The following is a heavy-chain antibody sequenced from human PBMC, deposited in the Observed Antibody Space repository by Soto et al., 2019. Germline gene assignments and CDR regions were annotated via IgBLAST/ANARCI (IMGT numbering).Heavy chain of an antibody. D-gene: IGHD3-16*01. J-gene: IGHJ6*02. CDR2: IRSKANSYTT. CDR1: GFTFSDHK. Sequence: GGSLRLSCAASGFTFSDHKMDWVRQAPGKGLEWVGRIRSKANSYTTEYAASVKGRFIISRDDSKNSLYLQMNSLKTEDTAVYYCTRLRVFRLATTSYPTMDVWGQGNTVTVSS. V-gene: IGHV3-72*01. CDR3: TRLRVFRLATTSYPTMDV.